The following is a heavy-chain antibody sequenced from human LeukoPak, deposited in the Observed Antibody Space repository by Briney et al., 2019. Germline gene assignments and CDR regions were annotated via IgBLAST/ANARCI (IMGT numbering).Heavy chain of an antibody. CDR1: GFTFSSYS. J-gene: IGHJ4*02. V-gene: IGHV3-48*02. D-gene: IGHD6-13*01. Sequence: GGSLRLSCAASGFTFSSYSMNWVRQAPGKGLEWVSYISSSSSTIYYADSVKGRFTISRDNAENSLYLQMNSLRDEDTAVYYCARARGSSWYSGQLAYYFDYWGQGTLVTVSS. CDR2: ISSSSSTI. CDR3: ARARGSSWYSGQLAYYFDY.